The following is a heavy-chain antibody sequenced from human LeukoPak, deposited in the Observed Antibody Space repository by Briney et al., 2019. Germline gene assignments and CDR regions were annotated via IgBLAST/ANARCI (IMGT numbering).Heavy chain of an antibody. D-gene: IGHD2-15*01. J-gene: IGHJ5*02. CDR2: IYSGGGT. CDR1: RFTASSNY. V-gene: IGHV3-53*01. CDR3: ARGITPNWFDP. Sequence: GGSLRLSCAGSRFTASSNYMSWVRQAPGKGLEWVSVIYSGGGTYYADSVKGRFTISRDNSKNTLYLQMNSLRAEDTAVYYCARGITPNWFDPWGQGTLVTVSS.